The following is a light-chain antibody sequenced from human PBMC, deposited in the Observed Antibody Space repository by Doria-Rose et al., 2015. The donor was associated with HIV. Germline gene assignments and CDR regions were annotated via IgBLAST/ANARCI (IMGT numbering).Light chain of an antibody. CDR2: DGS. CDR1: QSFSSTY. Sequence: EIVLTQSPGTLSLSPGERATLSCRASQSFSSTYLAWYQQKSGQAPSLLIYDGSTRATGIPDRFSASGSGTDFTLTINRLEPEDFALYYCHQYGTSWTFGQGTKAEI. CDR3: HQYGTSWT. J-gene: IGKJ1*01. V-gene: IGKV3-20*01.